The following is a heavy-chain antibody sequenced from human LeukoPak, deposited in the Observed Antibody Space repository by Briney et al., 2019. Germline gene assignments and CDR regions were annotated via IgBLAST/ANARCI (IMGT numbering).Heavy chain of an antibody. Sequence: GGSLRLSCAASGFTFSSYSMSWVRQAPGKGLEWASGLTNEGGDRYYADSVKGRFTISRDNSQNTLYLQMYSLRVEDTAVYFCARDHASGTYVLDDWVQGTLVTLSS. J-gene: IGHJ4*02. D-gene: IGHD3-10*01. V-gene: IGHV3-23*01. CDR2: LTNEGGDR. CDR3: ARDHASGTYVLDD. CDR1: GFTFSSYS.